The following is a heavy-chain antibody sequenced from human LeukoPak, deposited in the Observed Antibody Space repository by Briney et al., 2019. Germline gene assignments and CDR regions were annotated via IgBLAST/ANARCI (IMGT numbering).Heavy chain of an antibody. CDR2: ISAYNGNT. CDR3: ARKKVGATTRSYYGMDV. J-gene: IGHJ6*02. D-gene: IGHD1-26*01. V-gene: IGHV1-18*01. CDR1: GGTFSSYA. Sequence: VASVKVSCKASGGTFSSYAISWVRQAPGQGLEWMGWISAYNGNTNYAQKLQGRVTMTTDTSTSTAYMELRSLRSDDTAVYYCARKKVGATTRSYYGMDVWGQGTTVTVSS.